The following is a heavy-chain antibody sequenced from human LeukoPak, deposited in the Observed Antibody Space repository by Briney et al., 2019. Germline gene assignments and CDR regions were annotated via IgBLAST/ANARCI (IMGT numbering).Heavy chain of an antibody. Sequence: PSETLSLTCTVSGDSFSSVTDYWAWIRQPPGKGLEWIASGDYSGGTYYNPSLESRVAISADMSKNLFSLKLTSVTGADTAVYYCAGERGEEYSSGWYKRNYFDNWGQGIRVTVSS. CDR1: GDSFSSVTDY. D-gene: IGHD6-19*01. CDR2: GDYSGGT. J-gene: IGHJ4*02. CDR3: AGERGEEYSSGWYKRNYFDN. V-gene: IGHV4-39*07.